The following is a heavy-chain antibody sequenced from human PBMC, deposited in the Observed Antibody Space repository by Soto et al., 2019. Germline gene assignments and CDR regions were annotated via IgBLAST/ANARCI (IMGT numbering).Heavy chain of an antibody. CDR3: ARIGLTSALL. D-gene: IGHD4-17*01. J-gene: IGHJ4*02. V-gene: IGHV4-30-4*01. Sequence: QVQLQESGPGQVKPSQTLSLTCTVSGGSINSGDYYWSWIRQPPGQGLEWIGYIYYSGSTYYNPPPRSTFTSSIDTSKNLCYLNLTSATAADTAVYFCARIGLTSALLWGQGTLVTVSS. CDR2: IYYSGST. CDR1: GGSINSGDYY.